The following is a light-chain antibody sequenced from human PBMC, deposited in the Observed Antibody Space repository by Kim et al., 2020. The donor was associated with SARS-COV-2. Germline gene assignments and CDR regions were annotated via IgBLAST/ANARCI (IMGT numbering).Light chain of an antibody. J-gene: IGLJ2*01. CDR1: IGNEY. CDR3: GTWHSSLSTVV. V-gene: IGLV1-51*01. CDR2: DNN. Sequence: QSVLTQPPSVSAAPGQKVTISCSGIGNEYVSWYQQLPGTAPKLLICDNNERPSGIPDRFSGSKSGTSATLGITGLQTGDEADYYCGTWHSSLSTVVFGGGTQLTVL.